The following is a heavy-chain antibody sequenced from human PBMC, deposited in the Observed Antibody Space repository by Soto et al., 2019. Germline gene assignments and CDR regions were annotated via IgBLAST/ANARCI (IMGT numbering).Heavy chain of an antibody. CDR2: IYYSGST. CDR1: GGSISSYY. Sequence: SETLSLTCTVSGGSISSYYRSWIRLPPGRGLVWIGYIYYSGSTNYNPSLQSRVTISLDTSKNQFSLKLSSVTAADTAVYYCARKTRDPVYGDHDYWGQGTLVTVSS. CDR3: ARKTRDPVYGDHDY. D-gene: IGHD4-17*01. J-gene: IGHJ4*02. V-gene: IGHV4-59*08.